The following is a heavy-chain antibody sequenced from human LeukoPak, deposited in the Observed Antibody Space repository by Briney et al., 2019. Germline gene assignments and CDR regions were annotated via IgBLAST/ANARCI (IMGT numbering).Heavy chain of an antibody. CDR3: ATKADSSGSQFDY. CDR2: IIPISGTA. CDR1: GGTFSSYA. Sequence: SVKVSCKTSGGTFSSYAITWVRQAPGQGLEWMGRIIPISGTANYAQKFQGRVRIITDESTSAAYMELSSLRSEDTAVYYCATKADSSGSQFDYWGQGTLVTVSS. J-gene: IGHJ4*02. D-gene: IGHD3-22*01. V-gene: IGHV1-69*05.